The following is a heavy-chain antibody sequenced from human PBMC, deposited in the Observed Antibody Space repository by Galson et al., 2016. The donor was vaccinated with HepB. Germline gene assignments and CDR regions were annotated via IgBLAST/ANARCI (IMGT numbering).Heavy chain of an antibody. D-gene: IGHD1/OR15-1a*01. CDR1: GFTFSSAW. CDR2: IKRNSDGATT. Sequence: SLRLSCAASGFTFSSAWMSWVRQAPGKGLEWVGRIKRNSDGATTHYAAPVRGRFTISRDDSENTLYLQMNSLKTEDTAVYYCTTEIGDDWNNDYWGQGSLVTVSS. J-gene: IGHJ4*02. V-gene: IGHV3-15*01. CDR3: TTEIGDDWNNDY.